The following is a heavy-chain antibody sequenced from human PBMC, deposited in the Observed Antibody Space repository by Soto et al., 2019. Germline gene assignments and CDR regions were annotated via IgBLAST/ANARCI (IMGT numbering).Heavy chain of an antibody. CDR1: GFTFSSYS. V-gene: IGHV3-48*02. Sequence: EVQLVESGGGLVQPGGSLRLSCAASGFTFSSYSMNWVRQAPGKGLEWVSYISSSSSTIYYADSVKGRFTISRDNDKNSLYLQMNSLRDEDTAVYYCARGATIVVVAVGYYMDVWGKGTTVTVSS. J-gene: IGHJ6*03. CDR2: ISSSSSTI. CDR3: ARGATIVVVAVGYYMDV. D-gene: IGHD2-2*01.